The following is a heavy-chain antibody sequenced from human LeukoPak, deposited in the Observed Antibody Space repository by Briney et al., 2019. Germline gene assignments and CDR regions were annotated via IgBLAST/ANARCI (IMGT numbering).Heavy chain of an antibody. V-gene: IGHV1-2*02. CDR3: ARDLMIQMNWFDP. D-gene: IGHD5-18*01. CDR2: INPNSGGT. Sequence: ASVKVSCKASGYTFTGYYMHWVRQAPGQGLEWMGWINPNSGGTNYAQKFQGRVTMTRDTSISTAYMELSRLRSDDTAVYYRARDLMIQMNWFDPWGQGTLVTVSS. CDR1: GYTFTGYY. J-gene: IGHJ5*02.